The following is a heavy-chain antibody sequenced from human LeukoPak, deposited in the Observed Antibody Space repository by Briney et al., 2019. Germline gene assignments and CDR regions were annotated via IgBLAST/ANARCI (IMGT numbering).Heavy chain of an antibody. Sequence: ASVKVSCKASGYTFTGYYMHWVRQAPGQGLEWMGWINPNSGGTKYAQKFQGRVTLTRDTSITTVYMELSSLRSDDTAVYYCARDYYGSGSYYQLGYWGQGTLVTVSS. D-gene: IGHD3-10*01. CDR1: GYTFTGYY. CDR3: ARDYYGSGSYYQLGY. CDR2: INPNSGGT. J-gene: IGHJ4*02. V-gene: IGHV1-2*02.